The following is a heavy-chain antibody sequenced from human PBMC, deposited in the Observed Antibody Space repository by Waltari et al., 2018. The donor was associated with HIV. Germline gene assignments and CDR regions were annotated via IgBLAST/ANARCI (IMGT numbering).Heavy chain of an antibody. Sequence: QLVESGGGLFQPGGSLRLSCAASGFTLSDFSMNWVRQAPGRGLEWGAQMSSSGVTIYYADSVKGRVTIARDNAKNSLFLQRNSLRAEDTAVYYCARDQWISAMDVWGRGTTVTVSS. CDR1: GFTLSDFS. D-gene: IGHD2-2*03. CDR3: ARDQWISAMDV. J-gene: IGHJ6*02. CDR2: MSSSGVTI. V-gene: IGHV3-48*01.